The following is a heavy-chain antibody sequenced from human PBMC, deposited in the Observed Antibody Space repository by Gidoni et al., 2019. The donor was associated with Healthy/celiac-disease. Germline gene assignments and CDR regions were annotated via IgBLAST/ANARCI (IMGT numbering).Heavy chain of an antibody. J-gene: IGHJ4*02. CDR3: ARVVVAANANTPPVY. V-gene: IGHV1-18*04. CDR2: ISTYNGNT. Sequence: QVQLVQSGVEVKKPGASVKVSCKASGYTFTSYGISWVRQAPGQGLEWMGWISTYNGNTNYAQKFQGRVTMTTDTATGTAYMELRSLRSDDTAVYYCARVVVAANANTPPVYWGQGTLVTVSS. D-gene: IGHD2-15*01. CDR1: GYTFTSYG.